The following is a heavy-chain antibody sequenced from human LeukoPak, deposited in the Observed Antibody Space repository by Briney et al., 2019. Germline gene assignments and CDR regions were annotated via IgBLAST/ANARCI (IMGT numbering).Heavy chain of an antibody. CDR2: IHFSDNT. CDR1: GTSVSSGGYY. J-gene: IGHJ4*02. D-gene: IGHD3-10*01. Sequence: SETLSLTCTVSGTSVSSGGYYWSWIRQHPGKGLEWIGYIHFSDNTYYNPSLKSRLIMSLDTSKNQVSLKLISVTAADTAVYYCARGGLRLTLIRGIIPFDYWGLGTLVTVSS. V-gene: IGHV4-31*03. CDR3: ARGGLRLTLIRGIIPFDY.